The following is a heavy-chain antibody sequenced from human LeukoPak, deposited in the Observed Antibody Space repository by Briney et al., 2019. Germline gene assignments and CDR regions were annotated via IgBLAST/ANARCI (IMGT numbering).Heavy chain of an antibody. D-gene: IGHD2-15*01. CDR2: IYYSGST. CDR1: GGSTSSYY. Sequence: PSETLSLTCTVSGGSTSSYYWSWIRQPPGKGLEWIGYIYYSGSTNYNPSLKSRVTISVDTSKNQFSLKLSSVTAADTAAYYCARSTISCSGGSCCSVGAFDIWGQGTMVTVSS. CDR3: ARSTISCSGGSCCSVGAFDI. V-gene: IGHV4-59*08. J-gene: IGHJ3*02.